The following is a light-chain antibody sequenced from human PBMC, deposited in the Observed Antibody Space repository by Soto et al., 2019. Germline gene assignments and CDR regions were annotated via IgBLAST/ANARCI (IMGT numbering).Light chain of an antibody. CDR2: KAS. CDR3: QQYETFSGT. Sequence: DIQMTQSPSTLSASVGDRVTITCRASQSINNYLAWYQQKPGKAPKLLIYKASSLESGVPSRFSGSGSGTEFTLTISSLQPDDFATYYCQQYETFSGTFGPGTKVEI. J-gene: IGKJ1*01. CDR1: QSINNY. V-gene: IGKV1-5*03.